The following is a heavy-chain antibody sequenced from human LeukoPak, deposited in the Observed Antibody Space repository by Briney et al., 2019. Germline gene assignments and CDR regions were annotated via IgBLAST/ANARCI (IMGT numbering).Heavy chain of an antibody. V-gene: IGHV3-21*01. Sequence: PGGSLRLSCAASGFTFSSYSMNWVRQAPGKGVEWVSSISTSRSYIYYTDSVKGRFTISRDNAKNSLYLQMNSLRAEDTAVYYCARDDYDILTGSNYYFDYWGQGTLVTVSS. CDR2: ISTSRSYI. D-gene: IGHD3-9*01. CDR3: ARDDYDILTGSNYYFDY. CDR1: GFTFSSYS. J-gene: IGHJ4*02.